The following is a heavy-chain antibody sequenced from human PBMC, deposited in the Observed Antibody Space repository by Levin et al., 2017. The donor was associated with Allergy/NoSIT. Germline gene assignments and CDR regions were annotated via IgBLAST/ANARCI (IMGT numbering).Heavy chain of an antibody. Sequence: GESLKISCKASGYTFTGYYIHWVRQAPGQGLEWMGWINPNSGGTNYALKFQGRVTLTGDTSISTAYMELSRLTSDDTAVYYCARSIAAAAFDYWGQGTLVTVSS. CDR1: GYTFTGYY. CDR3: ARSIAAAAFDY. D-gene: IGHD6-13*01. J-gene: IGHJ4*02. CDR2: INPNSGGT. V-gene: IGHV1-2*02.